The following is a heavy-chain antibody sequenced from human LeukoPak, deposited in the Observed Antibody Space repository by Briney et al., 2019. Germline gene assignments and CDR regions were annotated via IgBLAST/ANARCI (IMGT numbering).Heavy chain of an antibody. Sequence: SETLSLTCTVSGGSVSSGSYYWSWIRQPPGKGLEWIGYIYYSGSTNYNPPLKSRVTISVDTSKNQFSLKLSSVTAADTAVYYCARDNAGANWFDPWGQGTLVTVSS. D-gene: IGHD6-13*01. CDR1: GGSVSSGSYY. CDR2: IYYSGST. CDR3: ARDNAGANWFDP. J-gene: IGHJ5*02. V-gene: IGHV4-61*01.